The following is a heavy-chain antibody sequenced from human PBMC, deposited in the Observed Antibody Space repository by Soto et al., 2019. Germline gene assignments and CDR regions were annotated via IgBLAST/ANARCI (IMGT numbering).Heavy chain of an antibody. D-gene: IGHD2-15*01. J-gene: IGHJ6*02. CDR2: LSAYNGNT. CDR1: GYPFTSYG. V-gene: IGHV1-18*04. Sequence: SAKVSCTASGYPFTSYGISWVRQAPGQGLAWLGWLSAYNGNTNYAQKLQGRVTMTTDTSTSTAYMELRSLRSDDTAVYYCARGGLGYCSGGSCSPRYRVLYGMDVWGQGTTVTVSS. CDR3: ARGGLGYCSGGSCSPRYRVLYGMDV.